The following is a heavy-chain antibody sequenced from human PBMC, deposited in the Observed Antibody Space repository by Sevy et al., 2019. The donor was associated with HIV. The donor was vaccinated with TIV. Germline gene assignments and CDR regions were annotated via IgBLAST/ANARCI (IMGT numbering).Heavy chain of an antibody. CDR1: GYTFTTHD. V-gene: IGHV1-8*01. Sequence: ASVKVSCKTSGYTFTTHDINWVRQATGQGLEWMGWMNPNSGNTGYAKRFQGRVTMTRNTSIRTAYMELSSLRSEDTAVYYCARFVTLFWGAKGMDVWGQGTTVTVSS. CDR3: ARFVTLFWGAKGMDV. CDR2: MNPNSGNT. J-gene: IGHJ6*02. D-gene: IGHD3-10*01.